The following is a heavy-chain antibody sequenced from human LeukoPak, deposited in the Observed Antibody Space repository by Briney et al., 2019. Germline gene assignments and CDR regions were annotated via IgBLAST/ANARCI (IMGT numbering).Heavy chain of an antibody. CDR2: ISSGGET. V-gene: IGHV3-53*01. CDR3: GLIGGYAGY. Sequence: PGGSLRLSCAASGFTVSSNYMSWVRQAPGKGLEWVSVISSGGETYYADSVKGRFTISRDNAKNTLFLQMNRLRVEDTAVYYCGLIGGYAGYWGQGTPVTVSS. J-gene: IGHJ4*02. CDR1: GFTVSSNY. D-gene: IGHD2-2*01.